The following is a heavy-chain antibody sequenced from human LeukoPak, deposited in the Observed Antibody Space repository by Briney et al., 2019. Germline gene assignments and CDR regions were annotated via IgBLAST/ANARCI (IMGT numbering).Heavy chain of an antibody. D-gene: IGHD2-2*01. CDR2: IIPIFGTA. CDR3: ARSDEVVPAARPTRPYYYGMDV. V-gene: IGHV1-69*13. CDR1: GGTFSSYA. J-gene: IGHJ6*04. Sequence: SVKVSCKASGGTFSSYAISWVRQAPGQGLEWMGGIIPIFGTANYAQKFQGRVTITADESTSTAYMELSSLRSEDTAVYYCARSDEVVPAARPTRPYYYGMDVWGKGTTVTVSS.